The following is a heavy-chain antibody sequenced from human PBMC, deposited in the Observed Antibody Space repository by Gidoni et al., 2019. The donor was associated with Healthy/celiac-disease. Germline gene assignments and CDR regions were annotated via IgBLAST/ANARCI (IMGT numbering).Heavy chain of an antibody. V-gene: IGHV1-18*04. CDR3: ASGPYGFGSFTLDY. CDR1: GYTFTSYG. J-gene: IGHJ4*02. D-gene: IGHD3-10*01. CDR2: ISADNGNT. Sequence: QVQLVQSGAEVKKPGASVKVSCKASGYTFTSYGISWVRQAPGQGLSWMGWISADNGNTNYAQKLQGIGTMTTDTSTSTASMERRSRRSDDTAVYYCASGPYGFGSFTLDYWVQGTLVTVSS.